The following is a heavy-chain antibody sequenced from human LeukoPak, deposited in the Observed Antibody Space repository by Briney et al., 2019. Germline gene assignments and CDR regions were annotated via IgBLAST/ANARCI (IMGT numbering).Heavy chain of an antibody. CDR3: ATDYGDYGAY. CDR1: GFTFSDYG. V-gene: IGHV3-30*03. Sequence: GGSLRLSCAASGFTFSDYGMHWVRQAPGKGLEWVAVISYDGSNKYYADSVKGRFTISRDDSKNTLYLQMNSLRPEDTAVYYCATDYGDYGAYWGQGTLVTVSS. D-gene: IGHD4-17*01. J-gene: IGHJ4*02. CDR2: ISYDGSNK.